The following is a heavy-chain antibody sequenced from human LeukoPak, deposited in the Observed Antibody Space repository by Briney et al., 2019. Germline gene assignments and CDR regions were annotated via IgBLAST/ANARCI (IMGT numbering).Heavy chain of an antibody. CDR3: AKDLYATGWWGYFDY. J-gene: IGHJ4*02. CDR1: GFTFSSYA. Sequence: GGSLRLSCAASGFTFSSYAMSWVRQAPGKGLEWVSTISGSGGSCTTYYADSVKGRFTISRDNSKNKLYLQMNSLRAEDTAVYSCAKDLYATGWWGYFDYWGQGTLVTVSS. V-gene: IGHV3-23*01. CDR2: ISGSGGSCTT. D-gene: IGHD6-19*01.